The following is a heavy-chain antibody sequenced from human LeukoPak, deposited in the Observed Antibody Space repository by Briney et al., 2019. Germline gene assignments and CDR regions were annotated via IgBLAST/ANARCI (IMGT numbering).Heavy chain of an antibody. CDR2: LYHSGST. D-gene: IGHD2-15*01. CDR3: ARVGVYCSSGSCYSGAKGPIDY. J-gene: IGHJ4*02. CDR1: GYSISSGYY. V-gene: IGHV4-38-2*01. Sequence: PSETLSLTCGVSGYSISSGYYWGWIRRPPGKGLEWIGNLYHSGSTYYRPSLKSRITISVDTSKNQFSLKLSSVTAADTAVYYCARVGVYCSSGSCYSGAKGPIDYWGQGTLVTVSS.